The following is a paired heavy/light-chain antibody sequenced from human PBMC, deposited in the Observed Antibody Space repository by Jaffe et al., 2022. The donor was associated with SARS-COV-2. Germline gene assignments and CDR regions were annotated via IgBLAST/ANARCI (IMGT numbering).Heavy chain of an antibody. CDR1: GYSISISSYY. Sequence: QLQLQESGPGLVKPSETLSLTCTVSGYSISISSYYWGWIRQPPGKGLEWIGIIYYDGTTYYNPSLKNRVTISVDTSKNHFSLQVSSVTAADTAVYYCARRSSETEGNYFDPWGQGTLVTVSS. CDR2: IYYDGTT. D-gene: IGHD1-7*01. CDR3: ARRSSETEGNYFDP. V-gene: IGHV4-39*02. J-gene: IGHJ5*02.
Light chain of an antibody. V-gene: IGKV3-20*01. CDR2: GAS. CDR1: QSVSSSY. CDR3: QQYDT. J-gene: IGKJ3*01. Sequence: EIVLTQSPGILSLSPGERATLSCRASQSVSSSYLAWYQQKPGQAPRLLIYGASSRATGIPDRFSGSGSGTDFTLTISRLEPEDFAVYYCQQYDTFGPGTKVDIK.